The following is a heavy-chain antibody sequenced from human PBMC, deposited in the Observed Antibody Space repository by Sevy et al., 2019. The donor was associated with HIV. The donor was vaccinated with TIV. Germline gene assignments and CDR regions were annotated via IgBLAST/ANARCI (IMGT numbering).Heavy chain of an antibody. CDR1: GFTFDDHA. V-gene: IGHV3-9*01. CDR3: VKDKVDGDSGYGLFDF. CDR2: LSRHIRTI. Sequence: GGSLRLSCAASGFTFDDHAMHWVRQAPGKGLEWVSGLSRHIRTIGYADSVKGRFTISRDNARNSLYLQMNSLRAEDTAFYYCVKDKVDGDSGYGLFDFWGQGTLVTVSS. D-gene: IGHD5-12*01. J-gene: IGHJ4*02.